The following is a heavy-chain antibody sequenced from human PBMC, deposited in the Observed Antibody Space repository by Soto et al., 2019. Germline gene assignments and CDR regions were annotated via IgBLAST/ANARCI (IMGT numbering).Heavy chain of an antibody. D-gene: IGHD1-26*01. CDR3: AGRSRGGSSWYYFDS. Sequence: QVQLVQSGAEVKKPGASVKVSCKASGYTFTNYGITWVRQAPGQGLEWMGWISAYNGHTDYAQNFQGRVTMTTDTATSTACMELRSLGYDDTAVYYWAGRSRGGSSWYYFDSWGQGTLVTVSS. CDR1: GYTFTNYG. J-gene: IGHJ4*02. V-gene: IGHV1-18*01. CDR2: ISAYNGHT.